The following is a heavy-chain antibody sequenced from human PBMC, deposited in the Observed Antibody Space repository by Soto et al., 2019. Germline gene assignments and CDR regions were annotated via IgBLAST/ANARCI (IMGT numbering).Heavy chain of an antibody. V-gene: IGHV3-23*01. Sequence: EVHLLESGGGLLQPGGSLRLSCAASGFTFSSYAMSCVRQAPGKGLDCVSAISGSGGSTYYADSAKGRFTISRDNSKKTLYLQMNSLRAEDTAVYYCAKVRGSSTSRANYWGQGTLVTVSS. CDR2: ISGSGGST. D-gene: IGHD2-2*01. J-gene: IGHJ4*02. CDR1: GFTFSSYA. CDR3: AKVRGSSTSRANY.